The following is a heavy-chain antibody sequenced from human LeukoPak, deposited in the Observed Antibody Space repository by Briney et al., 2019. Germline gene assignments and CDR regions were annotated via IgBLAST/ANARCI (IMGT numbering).Heavy chain of an antibody. CDR1: GYTFTGYY. J-gene: IGHJ4*02. D-gene: IGHD3-22*01. Sequence: ASVKVSCKASGYTFTGYYMHWVRRAPGQGLEWMGWINPNSGGTNYAQKFQGRVTMTRDTSISTAYMELSRLRSDDTAVYYCARASSMIVVVWAYWGQGTLVTVSS. CDR3: ARASSMIVVVWAY. CDR2: INPNSGGT. V-gene: IGHV1-2*02.